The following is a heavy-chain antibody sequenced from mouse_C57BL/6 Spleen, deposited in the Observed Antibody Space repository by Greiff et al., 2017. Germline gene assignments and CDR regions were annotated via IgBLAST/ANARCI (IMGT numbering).Heavy chain of an antibody. J-gene: IGHJ2*01. CDR3: AREGYGNYPYFDY. Sequence: EVQVVESEGGLVQPGSSMKLSCTASGFTFSAYYMAWVRQVPEKGLEWVANFNYDGSSTYYLDSLKSRFIISRDNAKNILDLQMSSLKSEDTATYYCAREGYGNYPYFDYWGQGTTLTVSS. CDR1: GFTFSAYY. V-gene: IGHV5-16*01. D-gene: IGHD2-10*02. CDR2: FNYDGSST.